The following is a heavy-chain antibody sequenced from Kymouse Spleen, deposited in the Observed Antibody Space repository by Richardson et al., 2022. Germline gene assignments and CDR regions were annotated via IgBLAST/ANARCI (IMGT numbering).Heavy chain of an antibody. CDR3: TTEGYSSGWYDY. V-gene: IGHV3-73*02. J-gene: IGHJ4*02. CDR1: GFTFSGSA. D-gene: IGHD6-19*01. Sequence: EVQLVESGGGLVQPGGSLKLSCAASGFTFSGSAMHWVRQASGKGLEWVGRIRSKANSYATAYAASVKGRFTISRDDSKNTAYLQMNSLKTEDTAVYYCTTEGYSSGWYDYWGQGTLVTVSS. CDR2: IRSKANSYAT.